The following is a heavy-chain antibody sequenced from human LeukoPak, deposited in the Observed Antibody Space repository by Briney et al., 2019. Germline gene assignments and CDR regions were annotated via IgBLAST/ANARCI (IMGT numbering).Heavy chain of an antibody. CDR3: ARADLEWYLDL. CDR1: GFMFNAYG. J-gene: IGHJ2*01. Sequence: GGSLRFSCTGSGFMFNAYGMSWVRKAPGMGLEWVGKIRQDGGEIFYVDSVRGRFTISRDNAKNSVYLQLNSLRAEDTAVYYCARADLEWYLDLWGRGTLVTVSS. V-gene: IGHV3-7*01. CDR2: IRQDGGEI.